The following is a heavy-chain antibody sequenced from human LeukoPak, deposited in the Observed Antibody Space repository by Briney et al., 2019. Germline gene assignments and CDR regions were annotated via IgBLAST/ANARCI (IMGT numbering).Heavy chain of an antibody. J-gene: IGHJ3*02. D-gene: IGHD6-19*01. V-gene: IGHV4-39*07. CDR3: AREYSSGWYLAFDI. Sequence: PSETLSLTCTVSGGSISSSSYYWGWIRQPPGKGLEWIGSIYYSGSTNYNPSLKSRVTISVDTSKNQFSLKLSSVTAADTAVYYCAREYSSGWYLAFDIWGQGTMVTVSS. CDR2: IYYSGST. CDR1: GGSISSSSYY.